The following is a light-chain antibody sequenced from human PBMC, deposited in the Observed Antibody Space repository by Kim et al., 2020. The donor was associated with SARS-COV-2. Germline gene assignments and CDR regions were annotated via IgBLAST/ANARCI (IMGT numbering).Light chain of an antibody. CDR1: QQIYPY. V-gene: IGKV3-15*01. CDR3: QQYLNWPLT. CDR2: RAS. Sequence: VSPGERATLSCRASQQIYPYLAWYQQKPGQAPRLLIARASTRATGVPARFSGSGSGTDFTLIIISLQSEDFAVYYCQQYLNWPLTFGQGTKVDIK. J-gene: IGKJ1*01.